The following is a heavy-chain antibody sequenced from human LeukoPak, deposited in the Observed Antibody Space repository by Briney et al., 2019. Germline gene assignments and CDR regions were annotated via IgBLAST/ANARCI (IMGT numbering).Heavy chain of an antibody. D-gene: IGHD1-26*01. J-gene: IGHJ3*02. CDR2: MNSNSGNT. Sequence: ASVKVSCKASGYTFSSYDMNWVRQATGQRVEWMGWMNSNSGNTGYAQKFQGRVTMTRVTSTSTVYMELSSLRSEDTAVYYCAQTGATVSNPDDAFDIWGQGTMVTVSS. CDR1: GYTFSSYD. V-gene: IGHV1-8*01. CDR3: AQTGATVSNPDDAFDI.